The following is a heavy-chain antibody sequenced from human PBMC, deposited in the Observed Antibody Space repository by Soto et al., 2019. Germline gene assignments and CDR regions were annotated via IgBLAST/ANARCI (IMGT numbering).Heavy chain of an antibody. Sequence: SETLSLTCAVNGGSLSGYYWSWIRQSPGKGLEWIGEINHRGSSDYNPSLKSRVTISIDASKNHVTLELTSVTAADTAVYYCARSDNRNSLYGMDVWGQGTTVTVSS. D-gene: IGHD1-7*01. CDR1: GGSLSGYY. CDR2: INHRGSS. V-gene: IGHV4-34*01. J-gene: IGHJ6*02. CDR3: ARSDNRNSLYGMDV.